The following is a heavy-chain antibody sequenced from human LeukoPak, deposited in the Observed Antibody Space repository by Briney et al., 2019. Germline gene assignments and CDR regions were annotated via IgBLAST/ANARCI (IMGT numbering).Heavy chain of an antibody. D-gene: IGHD1-14*01. CDR3: ARKPNAPYYYYCMDV. CDR2: IYHSGST. J-gene: IGHJ6*03. CDR1: GYSISSGYY. V-gene: IGHV4-38-2*01. Sequence: SETLSLTCAVSGYSISSGYYWGWIRQPPGKGLEWIGSIYHSGSTYYNPSLKSRVTISVDTSKSQFSLKLSSVTAADTAVYYCARKPNAPYYYYCMDVWGKGTTVTVSS.